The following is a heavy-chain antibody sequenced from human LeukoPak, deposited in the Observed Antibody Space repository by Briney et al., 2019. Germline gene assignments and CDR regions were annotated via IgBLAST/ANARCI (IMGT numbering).Heavy chain of an antibody. V-gene: IGHV3-21*01. J-gene: IGHJ1*01. CDR2: IDGSSSHI. CDR3: ARGYCGGDCYGD. CDR1: GFSFSNYA. Sequence: GGSLRLSCAASGFSFSNYAMNWVRQAPGKGLEWVSSIDGSSSHIYYADSVKGRFTISRDNTKSTLYLQMNSLRAEDMTVYYCARGYCGGDCYGDWGQGTLVTVSS. D-gene: IGHD2-21*02.